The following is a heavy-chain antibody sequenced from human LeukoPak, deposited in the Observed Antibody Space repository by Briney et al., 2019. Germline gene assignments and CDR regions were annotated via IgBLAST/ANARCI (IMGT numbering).Heavy chain of an antibody. D-gene: IGHD6-13*01. CDR1: GGSISSYY. J-gene: IGHJ5*02. V-gene: IGHV4-4*07. CDR3: ARDEWSAAGTTLDP. CDR2: IYTSGST. Sequence: SETLSLTCTASGGSISSYYWSWIRQPAGKGLEWIGRIYTSGSTNYNPSLKRRVTMSVDKSKKQFSLKLSSVTAAGTAVYYCARDEWSAAGTTLDPWRQGTLVTVSS.